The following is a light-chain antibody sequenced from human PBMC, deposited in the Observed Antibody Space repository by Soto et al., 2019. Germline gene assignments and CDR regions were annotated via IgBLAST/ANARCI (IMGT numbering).Light chain of an antibody. Sequence: EIVMTQSPATLSVSPGERATLSCRASQSVSGNLAWYQQKPGQAPRLLIYAASTRATGIPARFSGSGSGTEVPLTIRSLQAEDFAVYYRPRYNNWPPITFGPGTNVDIK. V-gene: IGKV3-15*01. J-gene: IGKJ3*01. CDR1: QSVSGN. CDR2: AAS. CDR3: PRYNNWPPIT.